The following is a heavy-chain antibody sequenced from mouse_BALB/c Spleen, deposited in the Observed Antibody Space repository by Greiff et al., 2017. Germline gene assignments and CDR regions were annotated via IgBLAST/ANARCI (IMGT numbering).Heavy chain of an antibody. J-gene: IGHJ4*01. CDR2: ISNGGGST. CDR3: ARHVEDY. Sequence: EVQLVESGGGLVQPGGSLKLSCAASGFTFSSYTMSWVRQTPEKRLEWVAYISNGGGSTYYPDTVKGRFTISRDNAKNTLYLQMSSLKSEDTAMYYCARHVEDYWGQGTSVTVSS. V-gene: IGHV5-12-2*01. CDR1: GFTFSSYT.